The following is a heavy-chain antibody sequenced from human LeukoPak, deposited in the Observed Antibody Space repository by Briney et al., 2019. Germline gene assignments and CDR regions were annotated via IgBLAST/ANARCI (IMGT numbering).Heavy chain of an antibody. V-gene: IGHV3-30*18. D-gene: IGHD3-22*01. Sequence: PGGSLRLSCAASGFTFSSYGMHWVRQAPGKGLEWVAVISYDGSNKYYADSVKGRFTISRDNSKNTLYLQMNSLRAEDTAVYYCAKAFRPGYDSSADWFDPWGQGTLVTVSS. J-gene: IGHJ5*02. CDR2: ISYDGSNK. CDR3: AKAFRPGYDSSADWFDP. CDR1: GFTFSSYG.